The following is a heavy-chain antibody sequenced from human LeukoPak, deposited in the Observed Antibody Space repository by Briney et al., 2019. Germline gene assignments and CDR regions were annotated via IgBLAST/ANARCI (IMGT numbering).Heavy chain of an antibody. D-gene: IGHD3-16*02. CDR1: GFNFNSYS. Sequence: PVGSLRLSCPASGFNFNSYSLTWVRQAPGKGLEWLAYITPSWSTTFIAHSFKGRFTISRDNAKNSVYMQMTSLKADDTAVYYCAREAVYRWCFDHWGRGSLVTVYS. V-gene: IGHV3-48*04. J-gene: IGHJ4*02. CDR3: AREAVYRWCFDH. CDR2: ITPSWSTT.